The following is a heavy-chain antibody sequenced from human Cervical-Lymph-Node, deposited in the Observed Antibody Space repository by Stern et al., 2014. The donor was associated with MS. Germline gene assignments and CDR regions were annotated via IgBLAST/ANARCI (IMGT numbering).Heavy chain of an antibody. CDR3: ARSAGGTHLVDP. J-gene: IGHJ5*02. V-gene: IGHV3-11*01. CDR1: GFDVTDYY. Sequence: MQLVESGGGLVKPGGSLRLSCAVSGFDVTDYYMTWIRQAPGKGLEWVSYIRASGDHIFYADSVRGRFTISRDNAKNSLYLQMNSLTVEDTAVYYCARSAGGTHLVDPWGQGTRVTVSS. D-gene: IGHD1-26*01. CDR2: IRASGDHI.